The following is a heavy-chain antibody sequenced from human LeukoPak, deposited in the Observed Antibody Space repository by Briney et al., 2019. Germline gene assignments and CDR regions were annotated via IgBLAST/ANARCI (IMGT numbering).Heavy chain of an antibody. V-gene: IGHV3-23*01. J-gene: IGHJ4*02. CDR3: AKMVPAEYWLVPSDY. CDR1: RFTLSNLY. D-gene: IGHD6-19*01. Sequence: GGSLRLSYGASRFTLSNLYVKWARQAPEKGLEWVSTISGSGGSTYYADSVKGRFTISRDNSKNRLYLQMNSLRAEDTAVYYCAKMVPAEYWLVPSDYWGQGNLVTVSS. CDR2: ISGSGGST.